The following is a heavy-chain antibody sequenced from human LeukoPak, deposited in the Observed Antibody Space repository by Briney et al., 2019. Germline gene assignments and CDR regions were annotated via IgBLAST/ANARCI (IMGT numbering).Heavy chain of an antibody. CDR1: GFTFSSYS. D-gene: IGHD3-10*01. J-gene: IGHJ6*03. Sequence: GGSLRLSCAASGFTFSSYSMNWVRQAPGKGLEWVSSISSSSSYIYYADSVKGRFTISRDNAKNSLYLQMNSLRAEDTAVYYCARDSTTMVRGVIYYYYYMDVWGKGTTVTISS. CDR3: ARDSTTMVRGVIYYYYYMDV. V-gene: IGHV3-21*01. CDR2: ISSSSSYI.